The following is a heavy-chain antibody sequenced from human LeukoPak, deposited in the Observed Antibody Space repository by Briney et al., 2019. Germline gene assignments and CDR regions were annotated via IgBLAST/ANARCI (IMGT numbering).Heavy chain of an antibody. J-gene: IGHJ6*02. CDR3: AIDGDYGDSLDYYYGMDV. CDR2: ICGSVSGSGDCT. V-gene: IGHV3-23*01. CDR1: GFSFGSYA. D-gene: IGHD4-17*01. Sequence: GGSLRLSCAASGFSFGSYAMSWVRQAAGKGLEWVSEICGSVSGSGDCTHYADSVKGRFTISRDNSKKTLYLQMNSLRAEDTAVYYCAIDGDYGDSLDYYYGMDVWGQGTTVTVSS.